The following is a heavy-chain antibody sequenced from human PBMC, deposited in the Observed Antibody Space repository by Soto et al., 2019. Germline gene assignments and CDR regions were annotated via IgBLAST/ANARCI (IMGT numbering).Heavy chain of an antibody. CDR2: ISGGGGDT. D-gene: IGHD6-13*01. V-gene: IGHV3-23*01. J-gene: IGHJ4*02. CDR1: GFSYNSYA. CDR3: VRSFTWYSEADY. Sequence: EVQLLESGGGLVQPGGSLRLSCAASGFSYNSYALSWVRQAAGKGLEWVSSISGGGGDTSYADSVRGRFTISRDNSKNTLYLLMNSLRADDAAVYYCVRSFTWYSEADYWGQGTLVTVSS.